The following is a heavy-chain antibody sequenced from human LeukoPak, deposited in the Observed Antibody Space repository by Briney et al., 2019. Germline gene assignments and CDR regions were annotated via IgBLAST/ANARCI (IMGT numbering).Heavy chain of an antibody. D-gene: IGHD6-19*01. J-gene: IGHJ4*02. V-gene: IGHV4-4*02. Sequence: SGTLSLTCAVSGDSISRSNWWSWVRQPPGKGLEWIGEIYQSGSTNYNPSLKSRVTISVDTSKNQFSLKLSSVTAADTAVYYCARMGVADPLDYWGQGTLVTVSS. CDR1: GDSISRSNW. CDR2: IYQSGST. CDR3: ARMGVADPLDY.